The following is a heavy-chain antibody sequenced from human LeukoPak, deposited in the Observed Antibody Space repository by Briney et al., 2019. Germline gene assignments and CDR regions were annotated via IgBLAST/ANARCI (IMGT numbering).Heavy chain of an antibody. Sequence: ASVKVSCKASGYTFTSYYIHWVRQAPGQGPEWMGVINPHTGSTTYAQKFQGRVTITRDTSTSTVYMDLSSLKSEDTAVYYCARAGRGHIYGYFDYWGQGTLVTVSS. CDR2: INPHTGST. CDR3: ARAGRGHIYGYFDY. D-gene: IGHD5-18*01. CDR1: GYTFTSYY. V-gene: IGHV1-46*01. J-gene: IGHJ4*02.